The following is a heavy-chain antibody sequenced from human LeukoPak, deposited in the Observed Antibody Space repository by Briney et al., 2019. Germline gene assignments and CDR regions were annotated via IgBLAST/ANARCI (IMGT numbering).Heavy chain of an antibody. CDR2: ISSSSSYI. CDR1: GFTFSSYS. V-gene: IGHV3-21*01. CDR3: ARGIVATLDYFDY. Sequence: PGESLRLSCAASGFTFSSYSMNWVRQAPGKGLEWVSSISSSSSYIYYADSVKGRFTISRDNAKNSLYLQMNSLRAEDTAVYYCARGIVATLDYFDYWGQGTLVTVSS. D-gene: IGHD5-12*01. J-gene: IGHJ4*02.